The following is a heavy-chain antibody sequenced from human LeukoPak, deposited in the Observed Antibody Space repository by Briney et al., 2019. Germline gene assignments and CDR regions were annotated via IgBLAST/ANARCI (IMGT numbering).Heavy chain of an antibody. J-gene: IGHJ6*03. D-gene: IGHD2-2*02. V-gene: IGHV4-30-2*01. CDR3: ARGSCSSTSCYTSYYYYYMDV. CDR2: IYHSGST. Sequence: PSETLSLTCAVSGGSISSGGYSWSWIRQPPGKGLEWIGYIYHSGSTYYNPSLKSRVTISVDRSKNQFSLKLSSVTAADTAVYYCARGSCSSTSCYTSYYYYYMDVWGKGTTVTVSS. CDR1: GGSISSGGYS.